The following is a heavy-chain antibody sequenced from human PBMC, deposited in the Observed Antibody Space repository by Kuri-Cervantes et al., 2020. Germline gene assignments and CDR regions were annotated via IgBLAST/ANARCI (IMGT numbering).Heavy chain of an antibody. CDR3: AHSVLRYFDWFVGDPASDY. CDR2: IYWDDDK. D-gene: IGHD3-9*01. Sequence: SGPTLVKPTQTLTLTCTFSGFSLSTSGVGVGWIRQPPGKALEWLALIYWDDDKRYSPSLKSRLTITKDTSKNQVVLTMTNMDPVDTATYYCAHSVLRYFDWFVGDPASDYWGQGTLVTVSS. CDR1: GFSLSTSGVG. V-gene: IGHV2-5*02. J-gene: IGHJ4*02.